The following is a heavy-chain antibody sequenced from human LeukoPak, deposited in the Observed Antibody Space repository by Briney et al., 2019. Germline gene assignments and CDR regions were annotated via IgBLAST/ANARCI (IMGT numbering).Heavy chain of an antibody. CDR1: GYTFTDYD. J-gene: IGHJ5*01. CDR3: ARIRWMDS. V-gene: IGHV1-2*02. CDR2: INPNSDT. Sequence: ASVKVSCKASGYTFTDYDMHWVRQAPGQRLEWMGWINPNSDTNYAQKFQGRVTMTRDTSTSTGYMELTRLTSDDTAVYFCARIRWMDSWGQGILVTVSS.